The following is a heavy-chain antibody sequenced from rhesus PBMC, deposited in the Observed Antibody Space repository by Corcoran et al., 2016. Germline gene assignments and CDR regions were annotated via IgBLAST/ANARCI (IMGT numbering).Heavy chain of an antibody. V-gene: IGHV5-20*02. D-gene: IGHD3-3*01. Sequence: EAQLVQSGAEVKRPGESLKISCKTSVYSFTSYWISWVRQMPGKGLEGMAAIDPSDSDTRYSPSFQGQVTISADKSISTAYLQWSSLKASDTATYYCAKDDFWSGYFIDYWGQGVLVTVSS. CDR2: IDPSDSDT. CDR3: AKDDFWSGYFIDY. J-gene: IGHJ4*01. CDR1: VYSFTSYW.